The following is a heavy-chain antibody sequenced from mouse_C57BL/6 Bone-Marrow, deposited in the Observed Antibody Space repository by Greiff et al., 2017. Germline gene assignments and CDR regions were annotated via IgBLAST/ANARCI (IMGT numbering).Heavy chain of an antibody. CDR3: ARSDGYFDY. CDR2: INPGSGGT. V-gene: IGHV1-54*01. CDR1: GYAFTNYL. Sequence: VQLQQSGAELVRPGTSVKVSCKASGYAFTNYLIEWVKQRPGQGLEWIGVINPGSGGTNYNEKFKGKATLTADKSSSTAYMQRSSLTSEDSAVYFCARSDGYFDYWGQGTTLTVSS. J-gene: IGHJ2*01. D-gene: IGHD2-3*01.